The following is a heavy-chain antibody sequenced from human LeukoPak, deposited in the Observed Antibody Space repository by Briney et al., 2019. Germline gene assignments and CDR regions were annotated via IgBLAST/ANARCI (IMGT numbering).Heavy chain of an antibody. Sequence: SETLSLTCTVSGGSISTYYWSWIRQPPGKGLELIGYIYYSGSTNYNPSLKSRVTISVDTSKNQFSLKLSSVTAADTAVYYCARSGTIGWFDPWGQGTLVTVSS. CDR3: ARSGTIGWFDP. D-gene: IGHD3-10*01. J-gene: IGHJ5*02. V-gene: IGHV4-59*01. CDR1: GGSISTYY. CDR2: IYYSGST.